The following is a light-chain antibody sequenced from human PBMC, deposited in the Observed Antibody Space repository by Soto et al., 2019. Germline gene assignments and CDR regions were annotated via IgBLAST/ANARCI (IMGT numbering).Light chain of an antibody. J-gene: IGLJ2*01. Sequence: QSVLTQPASVSGSPGQSITIFCTGTSRDVGAYNYVSWYQQHPGKAPKLMIYQVSKRPSGGSDRFSGSRSGNTASLTISGLQAEDESGYYCSSYTSSSTWVLGGGTRVTVL. CDR3: SSYTSSSTWV. V-gene: IGLV2-14*01. CDR1: SRDVGAYNY. CDR2: QVS.